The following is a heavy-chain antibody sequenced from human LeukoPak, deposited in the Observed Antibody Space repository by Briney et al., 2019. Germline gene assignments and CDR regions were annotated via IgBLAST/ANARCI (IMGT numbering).Heavy chain of an antibody. Sequence: GGSLRLSCTASGFTFSSYEMNWVRQAPGKGLERISYMSSSGTTIYYADSVKGRFTISRDNAKNSLYLEMNSLRVDDTAVYYCARAVAAWFDPWGQGTLVTVSS. V-gene: IGHV3-48*03. CDR1: GFTFSSYE. J-gene: IGHJ5*02. CDR2: MSSSGTTI. D-gene: IGHD6-19*01. CDR3: ARAVAAWFDP.